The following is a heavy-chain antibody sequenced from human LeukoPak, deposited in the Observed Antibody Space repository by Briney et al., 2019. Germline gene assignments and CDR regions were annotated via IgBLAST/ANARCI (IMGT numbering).Heavy chain of an antibody. D-gene: IGHD2-15*01. V-gene: IGHV1-2*04. CDR3: ARGAGHCSGGSCYDFDY. J-gene: IGHJ4*02. CDR2: INPNSGGT. Sequence: GASVKVPCKASGYTFTGYYMHWVRQAPGQGLEWMGWINPNSGGTNYAQKFQGWVTMTRDTSISTAYMELSRLRSDDTAVYYCARGAGHCSGGSCYDFDYWGQGTLVTVSS. CDR1: GYTFTGYY.